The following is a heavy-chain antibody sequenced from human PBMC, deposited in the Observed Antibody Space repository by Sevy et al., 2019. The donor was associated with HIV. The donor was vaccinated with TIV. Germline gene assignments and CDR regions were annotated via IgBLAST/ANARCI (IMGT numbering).Heavy chain of an antibody. D-gene: IGHD1-26*01. CDR1: GFTFSNAW. J-gene: IGHJ4*01. CDR3: NTDSKKRGLSALLDH. V-gene: IGHV3-15*01. Sequence: GGSLRLSCAASGFTFSNAWMCWVRQAPGKGLEWVGRIKSKTDGGTTDYAAPVKERFTISREDSKNTLYLQMNSLKTEDNAIYYCNTDSKKRGLSALLDHRGQGTLVTDPS. CDR2: IKSKTDGGTT.